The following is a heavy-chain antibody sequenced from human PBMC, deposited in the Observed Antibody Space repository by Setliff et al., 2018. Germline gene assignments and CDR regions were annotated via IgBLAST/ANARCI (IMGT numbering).Heavy chain of an antibody. V-gene: IGHV1-18*01. CDR1: GYTFISYG. J-gene: IGHJ6*03. Sequence: ASVKVSCKASGYTFISYGISWVRQAPGQGLEWMGWISAYNGNTNYAQELQGRVTMTTDTATSTAYMELRSLRSDDTAVYYCARARYCSSTSCYYYYYMDVWGKGTTVTVSS. D-gene: IGHD2-2*01. CDR2: ISAYNGNT. CDR3: ARARYCSSTSCYYYYYMDV.